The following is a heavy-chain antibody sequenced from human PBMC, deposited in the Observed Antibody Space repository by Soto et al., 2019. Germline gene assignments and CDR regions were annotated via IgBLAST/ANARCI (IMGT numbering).Heavy chain of an antibody. CDR1: GFPFSTYA. J-gene: IGHJ4*02. D-gene: IGHD5-18*01. CDR3: AKDLDTTVFNFVY. Sequence: EVQLLESGGGLVQPGGSLRLSCAASGFPFSTYAMSWVRLAPGKGLEWVSTINNSGGGTYSPDSMKGRFTISRDNSKNTVYLQMNSLRAEDTAIYYCAKDLDTTVFNFVYWGQGTLVTVSS. CDR2: INNSGGGT. V-gene: IGHV3-23*01.